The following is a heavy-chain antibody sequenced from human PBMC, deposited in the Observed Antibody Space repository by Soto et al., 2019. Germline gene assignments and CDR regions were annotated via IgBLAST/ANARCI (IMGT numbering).Heavy chain of an antibody. CDR1: GFIFSSSA. D-gene: IGHD3-3*01. CDR3: AKGPTIFGVVISYSYYYGMDV. CDR2: ISGSGAGT. V-gene: IGHV3-23*01. Sequence: GGSLRLSCAASGFIFSSSAMSWVRQAPGKGLEWVSAISGSGAGTYYADSVKGRFTIPRDNSKNTLYLQINGLRADDTAVYSCAKGPTIFGVVISYSYYYGMDVWGQGTTVTVSS. J-gene: IGHJ6*02.